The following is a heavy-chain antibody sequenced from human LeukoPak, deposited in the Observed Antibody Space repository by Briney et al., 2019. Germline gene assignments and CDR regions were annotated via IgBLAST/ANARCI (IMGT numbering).Heavy chain of an antibody. J-gene: IGHJ4*02. CDR1: GGSISSYY. Sequence: SETLSLTCTVSGGSISSYYWSWIRQPPGKGLEWIGYIFYSGSTNYNPSLKSRVTISVDTSKNQFSLKLSSVTAADTAVYYCARHGSVSSGALVWGQGTLVTVSS. CDR3: ARHGSVSSGALV. V-gene: IGHV4-59*08. CDR2: IFYSGST. D-gene: IGHD3-22*01.